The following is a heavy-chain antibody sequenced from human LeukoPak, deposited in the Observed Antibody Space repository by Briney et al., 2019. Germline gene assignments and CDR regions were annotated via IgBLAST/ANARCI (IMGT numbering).Heavy chain of an antibody. CDR3: ARVGYYDSSGHYYPIDY. CDR2: IYYSGST. V-gene: IGHV4-31*03. Sequence: SETLSLTCTVSGGSISSGGYYWSWIRQHPGKGLEWIGYIYYSGSTYYNPSLKSRVTISVDTSKNQFSLKLSSVTAADTAVYYCARVGYYDSSGHYYPIDYWGQGTLVTVSS. J-gene: IGHJ4*02. CDR1: GGSISSGGYY. D-gene: IGHD3-22*01.